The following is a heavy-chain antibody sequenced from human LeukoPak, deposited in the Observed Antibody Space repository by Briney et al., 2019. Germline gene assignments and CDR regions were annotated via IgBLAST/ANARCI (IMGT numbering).Heavy chain of an antibody. D-gene: IGHD2-2*01. CDR1: GFTFGDYA. V-gene: IGHV3-49*04. CDR2: IRSKAYGGTT. Sequence: PGGSLRLSCTASGFTFGDYAMSWVRQAQGNGLEWVGIIRSKAYGGTTEYAASVKGRFTISRDNSKNPLYVQMNSLRAQDTALYYCAKRGAYCGSASCLPDYWGQGTLVTVSP. J-gene: IGHJ4*02. CDR3: AKRGAYCGSASCLPDY.